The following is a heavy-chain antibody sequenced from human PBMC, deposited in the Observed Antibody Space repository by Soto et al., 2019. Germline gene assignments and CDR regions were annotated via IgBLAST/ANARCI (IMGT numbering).Heavy chain of an antibody. V-gene: IGHV4-30-2*01. Sequence: SETLSLTCAVSGGSISSGGYSWSWIRQPPGKGLEWIGYIYHSGSTYYNPSLKSRVTISVDRSKNQSSLELSSVTAADTAVYYCARVGIADAFDIWGQGTMVTVSS. CDR3: ARVGIADAFDI. CDR1: GGSISSGGYS. D-gene: IGHD2-15*01. CDR2: IYHSGST. J-gene: IGHJ3*02.